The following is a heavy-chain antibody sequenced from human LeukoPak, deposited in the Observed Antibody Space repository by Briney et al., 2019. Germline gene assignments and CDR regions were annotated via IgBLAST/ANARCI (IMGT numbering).Heavy chain of an antibody. Sequence: PSGTLSLTCAVSGGSISSSNWWSWVRQPPGKGLEWIGEIYHSGSTNYNPSLKSRVTISVDKSKNQFSLKLSSVTAADTAVYYCARVGSSGWPYYYYYMDVWGKGTTVTVSS. CDR3: ARVGSSGWPYYYYYMDV. D-gene: IGHD6-19*01. CDR1: GGSISSSNW. CDR2: IYHSGST. V-gene: IGHV4-4*02. J-gene: IGHJ6*03.